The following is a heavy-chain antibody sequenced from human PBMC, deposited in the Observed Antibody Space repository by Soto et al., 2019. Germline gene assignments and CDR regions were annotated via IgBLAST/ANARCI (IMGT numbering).Heavy chain of an antibody. V-gene: IGHV3-64*02. J-gene: IGHJ4*02. CDR1: GFTFSSYA. D-gene: IGHD3-22*01. Sequence: EVQLVESGEGLVQPGGSLRLSCAASGFTFSSYAMHWVRQAPGKGLEYVSAISSNGGSTYYADSVKGRFTISRDNSKNTLYLQMGSLRAEDMAVYYCARVFYDSSGYYYDYWGQGTLVTVSS. CDR3: ARVFYDSSGYYYDY. CDR2: ISSNGGST.